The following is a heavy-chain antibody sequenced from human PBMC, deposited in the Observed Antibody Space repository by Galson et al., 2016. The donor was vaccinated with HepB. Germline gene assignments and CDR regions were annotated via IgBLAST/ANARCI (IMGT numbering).Heavy chain of an antibody. CDR1: GYSISSGYY. J-gene: IGHJ4*02. CDR3: MREGLTTDY. Sequence: ETLSLTCAVFGYSISSGYYWAWIRQPPGKGLEWIGTIHHTGSTYYSPSLNGRVTISLDTSVNHFSLRLTSMTAADTALYYCMREGLTTDYWGQGTLVTVSS. CDR2: IHHTGST. V-gene: IGHV4-38-2*02. D-gene: IGHD4-11*01.